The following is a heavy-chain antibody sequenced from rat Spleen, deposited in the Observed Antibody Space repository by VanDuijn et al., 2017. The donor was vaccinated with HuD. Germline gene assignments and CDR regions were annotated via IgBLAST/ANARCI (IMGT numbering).Heavy chain of an antibody. D-gene: IGHD1-6*01. CDR3: TRAIYTTDYYYAKGYYVMDA. V-gene: IGHV5-19*01. CDR1: GFTFSDYG. Sequence: EVQLVESGGGLVQPGRSLKLSCAASGFTFSDYGMAWVRQAPTKGLEWVATISTNGGSTYYRDSVKGRFTISRDKAKSTLYLQMNSLRSEDTATYYCTRAIYTTDYYYAKGYYVMDAWGQGASVTVSS. J-gene: IGHJ4*01. CDR2: ISTNGGST.